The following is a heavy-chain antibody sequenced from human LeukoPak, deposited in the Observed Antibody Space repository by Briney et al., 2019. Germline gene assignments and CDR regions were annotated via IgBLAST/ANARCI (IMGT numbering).Heavy chain of an antibody. V-gene: IGHV1-46*03. Sequence: ASVKVSCKAFGYGFTSYYIHWVRQAPGQGLEWMGIINPSVGGTTYARKFQGRVTMTRDTSTSTVYMELSSLRSEDTAVYYCARHGSGRYYPAAGRVDYWGQGTLVTVSS. J-gene: IGHJ4*02. CDR2: INPSVGGT. CDR3: ARHGSGRYYPAAGRVDY. CDR1: GYGFTSYY. D-gene: IGHD3-10*01.